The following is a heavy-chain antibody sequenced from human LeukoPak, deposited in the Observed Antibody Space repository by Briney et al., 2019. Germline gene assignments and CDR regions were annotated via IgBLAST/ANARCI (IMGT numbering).Heavy chain of an antibody. J-gene: IGHJ6*03. D-gene: IGHD1-26*01. CDR1: GGSISSSSYY. V-gene: IGHV4-39*07. CDR2: IYYSGST. CDR3: ARGEVGATYYYYMDV. Sequence: SETLSLTCTVSGGSISSSSYYWGWIRQPPGKGLEWIGSIYYSGSTYYNPSLKSRVTISVDTSKNQFSLKLSSVTAADTAVYYCARGEVGATYYYYMDVWGKGTTVTVSS.